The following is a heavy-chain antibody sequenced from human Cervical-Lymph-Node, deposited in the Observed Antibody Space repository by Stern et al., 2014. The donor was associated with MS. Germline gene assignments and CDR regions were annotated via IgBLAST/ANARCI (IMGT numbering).Heavy chain of an antibody. Sequence: QVQLQQWGAGLLKPSETLSLTCAVSGGSFSGYYWSWIRQPPGKGLEWIGEINQSGSTDYNSSLKSRITISVDSSKKHFSLKLRSVTAADTGVYYCASYNWDDEKGWFDPWGQGTQVTVSS. J-gene: IGHJ5*02. CDR2: INQSGST. D-gene: IGHD1-20*01. V-gene: IGHV4-34*01. CDR3: ASYNWDDEKGWFDP. CDR1: GGSFSGYY.